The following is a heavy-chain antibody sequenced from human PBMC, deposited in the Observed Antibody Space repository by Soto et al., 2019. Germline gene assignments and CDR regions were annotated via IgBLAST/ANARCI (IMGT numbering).Heavy chain of an antibody. V-gene: IGHV3-23*01. Sequence: EVHLLESGGGLVQPGGSLRLSCAASGFTFSSYSMSWVRQAPGKGLEWVSSINNNGGNTYYADSVKGRFTISRDNSKNTLYLQRNRLRAEDTALYYCAKTATMTIRDGFDYWGQGTLVTVSS. J-gene: IGHJ4*02. CDR2: INNNGGNT. CDR3: AKTATMTIRDGFDY. CDR1: GFTFSSYS. D-gene: IGHD4-17*01.